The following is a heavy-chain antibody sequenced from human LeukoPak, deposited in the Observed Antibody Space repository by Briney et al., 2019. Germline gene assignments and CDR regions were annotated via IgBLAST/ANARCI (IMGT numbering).Heavy chain of an antibody. V-gene: IGHV3-74*01. CDR3: AKNHERGRYDSFDM. CDR2: MNYDGSST. D-gene: IGHD3-16*02. Sequence: GGSLRLSCAASGLTLSNYWMHWVRQAPGKGLVWVSRMNYDGSSTSYADSVKGRFSISRDNSKNTLYLQLDSLRAEDTAVYYCAKNHERGRYDSFDMWAQGSWVTVSS. J-gene: IGHJ3*02. CDR1: GLTLSNYW.